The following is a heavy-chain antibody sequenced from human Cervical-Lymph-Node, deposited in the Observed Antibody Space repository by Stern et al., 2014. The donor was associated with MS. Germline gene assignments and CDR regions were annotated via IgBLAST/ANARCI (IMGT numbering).Heavy chain of an antibody. CDR1: GYSFSSYW. J-gene: IGHJ4*02. Sequence: VQLVQSGAEVKKPGESLKIACKGSGYSFSSYWIAWGRQMPGKGLEWMGMIFPSDSETRYSPSFEGQVTISVAKATSTANLHWSSLKASDTARYFCGREVALTAGLLGFWGQGTQVIVS. D-gene: IGHD3-22*01. V-gene: IGHV5-51*01. CDR3: GREVALTAGLLGF. CDR2: IFPSDSET.